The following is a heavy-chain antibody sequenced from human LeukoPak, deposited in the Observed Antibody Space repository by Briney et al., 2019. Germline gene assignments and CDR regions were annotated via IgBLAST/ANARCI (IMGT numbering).Heavy chain of an antibody. J-gene: IGHJ6*02. Sequence: SETLSLTCTVSGGSISSSSYYWGWIRQPPGKGLEWIGSIYYSGSTYYNPSLKSRVTISVDKSNNQFSLDLSSVTAADTAVYYCARGTRDYYGMDVWGQGTTVTVSS. V-gene: IGHV4-39*07. CDR1: GGSISSSSYY. D-gene: IGHD3-10*01. CDR2: IYYSGST. CDR3: ARGTRDYYGMDV.